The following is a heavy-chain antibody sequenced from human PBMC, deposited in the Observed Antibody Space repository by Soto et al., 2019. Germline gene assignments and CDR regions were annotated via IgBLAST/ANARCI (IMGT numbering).Heavy chain of an antibody. V-gene: IGHV1-18*04. J-gene: IGHJ3*02. CDR2: INPYNANA. CDR3: ARYRGAGIWGAAFDI. Sequence: QVQLVQSGTEVKKPGASVKVSCKTSGYTFTNHGINWVRQAPGQGLEWMGWINPYNANANYAQKLQGRVTMTTDTSAATAYMALRSLTSDDTVGYYCARYRGAGIWGAAFDIWGQATGVPVSS. CDR1: GYTFTNHG. D-gene: IGHD3-16*01.